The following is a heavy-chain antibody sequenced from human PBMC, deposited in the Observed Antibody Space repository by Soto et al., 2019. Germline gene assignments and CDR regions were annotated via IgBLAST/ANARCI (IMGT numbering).Heavy chain of an antibody. D-gene: IGHD6-13*01. CDR2: IYHSGNT. J-gene: IGHJ4*02. Sequence: SETLSLTCTVSGGSISSYYWSWIRQPPGKGLEWIGYIYHSGNTNYNPSLKSRVTISVDTSKHQFSLKLSSVAAADTAVYYCARGKDYFDYWGQGTLVTVSS. CDR1: GGSISSYY. V-gene: IGHV4-59*01. CDR3: ARGKDYFDY.